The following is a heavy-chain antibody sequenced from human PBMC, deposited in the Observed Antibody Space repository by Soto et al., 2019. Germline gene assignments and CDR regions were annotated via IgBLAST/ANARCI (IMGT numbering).Heavy chain of an antibody. J-gene: IGHJ5*02. V-gene: IGHV4-4*02. CDR3: ARERMGRPNWFDP. CDR2: IYHSGGT. D-gene: IGHD2-8*01. Sequence: QVQLQESGPGLVKPSGTLSLTCAVSGCSISSSNWWSWVRQPPGKGLEWIGEIYHSGGTNYNPSHKSRVTISVDKSQNQFALKLSSVTAADTAVYYCARERMGRPNWFDPCGQGTLVTVSS. CDR1: GCSISSSNW.